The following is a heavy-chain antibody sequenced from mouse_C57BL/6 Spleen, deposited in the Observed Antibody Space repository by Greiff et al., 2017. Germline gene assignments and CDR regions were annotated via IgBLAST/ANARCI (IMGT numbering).Heavy chain of an antibody. D-gene: IGHD2-3*01. V-gene: IGHV5-17*01. CDR1: GFTFSDYG. Sequence: EVKVVESGGGLVKPGGSLKLSCAASGFTFSDYGMHWVRQAPEKGLEWVAYISSGSSTIYYADTVKGRFTISRDNAKNTLFLQMTSLRSEDTAMYYCARGHGYFFDYWGQGTTLTVSS. J-gene: IGHJ2*01. CDR2: ISSGSSTI. CDR3: ARGHGYFFDY.